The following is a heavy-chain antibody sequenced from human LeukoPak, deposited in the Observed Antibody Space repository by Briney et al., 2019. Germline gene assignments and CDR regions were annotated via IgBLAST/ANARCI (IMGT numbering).Heavy chain of an antibody. CDR3: GKNRYSGSLSPFDI. V-gene: IGHV3-23*01. J-gene: IGHJ3*02. CDR1: GFTFSSHW. D-gene: IGHD1-26*01. Sequence: GGSLRLSCAASGFTFSSHWMTWVRQAPGKGLEWVSAISGGGGNTYYADSVKGRFTISRDNSKNTLYLQMNSLRAEDTAVYYCGKNRYSGSLSPFDIWGQGTMVTVSS. CDR2: ISGGGGNT.